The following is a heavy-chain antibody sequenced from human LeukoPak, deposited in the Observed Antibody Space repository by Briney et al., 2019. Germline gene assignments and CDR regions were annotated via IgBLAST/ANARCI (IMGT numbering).Heavy chain of an antibody. CDR1: GYTLTELS. CDR2: FDPEDGET. Sequence: ASVKVSCKVSGYTLTELSMHWVRQAPGKGLEWMGGFDPEDGETIYAQKFQGRVTMTEDTSTDTAYMELRSLRSDDTAVYYCARDNWNDFIPSADAFDIWGQGTMVTVSS. CDR3: ARDNWNDFIPSADAFDI. V-gene: IGHV1-24*01. D-gene: IGHD1-1*01. J-gene: IGHJ3*02.